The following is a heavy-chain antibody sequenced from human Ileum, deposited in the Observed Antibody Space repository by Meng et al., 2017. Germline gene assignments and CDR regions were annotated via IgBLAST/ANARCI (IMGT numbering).Heavy chain of an antibody. V-gene: IGHV4-4*02. Sequence: QVRLTESGPGLGKPSGSLSLSSAVSGDSIRNGNWWSWVRRPPGKRREWIGEIYESGSTNYNPSLKSRGTISVDKSKNEFSLKLSSVTAADTALYYCGRVSYNKGSPKFDSWGQGTLVTVSS. CDR2: IYESGST. D-gene: IGHD1-14*01. J-gene: IGHJ4*02. CDR3: GRVSYNKGSPKFDS. CDR1: GDSIRNGNW.